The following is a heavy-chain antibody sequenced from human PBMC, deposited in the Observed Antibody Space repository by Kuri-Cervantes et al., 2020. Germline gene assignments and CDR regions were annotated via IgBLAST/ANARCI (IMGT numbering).Heavy chain of an antibody. CDR2: INPNSGGT. CDR1: GYTFTGYY. Sequence: ASVKVSCKASGYTFTGYYMHWFRQAPGQGLEWMGWINPNSGGTKFAQNFQDRVTMTRDTSISTAYMELSRLRSDDTAVYYCARDLTMVRGAFLTWGQGTLVTVSS. D-gene: IGHD3-10*01. J-gene: IGHJ5*02. V-gene: IGHV1-2*02. CDR3: ARDLTMVRGAFLT.